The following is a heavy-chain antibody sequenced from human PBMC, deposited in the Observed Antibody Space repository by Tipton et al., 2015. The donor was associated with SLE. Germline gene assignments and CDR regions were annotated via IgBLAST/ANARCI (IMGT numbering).Heavy chain of an antibody. V-gene: IGHV4-39*07. CDR1: RGSISSNSCY. CDR2: IYYSGST. D-gene: IGHD2-8*01. CDR3: VRLRSKVLIDY. J-gene: IGHJ4*02. Sequence: TLSLTCTVSRGSISSNSCYWGWIRQPPGKGLEWIGSIYYSGSTYYYPSLKSRITISLDTSKNQFSLEVRSVTAADTAVYYCVRLRSKVLIDYWGQGTLVTVSS.